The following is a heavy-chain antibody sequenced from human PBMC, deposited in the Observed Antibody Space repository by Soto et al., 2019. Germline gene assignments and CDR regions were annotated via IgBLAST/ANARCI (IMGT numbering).Heavy chain of an antibody. CDR3: ARQARTTVAYFDY. CDR1: GGSISSYY. D-gene: IGHD4-17*01. CDR2: IYYSGST. V-gene: IGHV4-59*08. J-gene: IGHJ4*02. Sequence: PSETLSLTCTVSGGSISSYYWSWIRQPPGKGLEWIGYIYYSGSTNYNPSLKSRVTISVDTSKNQFSLKLSSVTAADTAVYYCARQARTTVAYFDYWGQGTLVTVSS.